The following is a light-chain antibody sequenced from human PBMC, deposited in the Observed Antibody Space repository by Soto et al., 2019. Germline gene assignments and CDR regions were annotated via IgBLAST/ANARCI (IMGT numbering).Light chain of an antibody. V-gene: IGKV3-11*01. CDR1: RSISSY. CDR2: DAS. Sequence: ETLLTQSPATLSLSPGERATLSCRASRSISSYLAWYQQKPGQTPMLLIYDASNRATGIPARFSGSGSGPDFTLTISSLEPEDFAVYYCQQRSNWPPYTFGQGTKLEIK. J-gene: IGKJ2*01. CDR3: QQRSNWPPYT.